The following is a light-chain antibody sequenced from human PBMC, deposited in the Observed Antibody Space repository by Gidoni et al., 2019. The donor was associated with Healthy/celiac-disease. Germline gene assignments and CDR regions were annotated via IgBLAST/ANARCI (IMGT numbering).Light chain of an antibody. CDR3: SSYAGSNNHWV. CDR2: EVS. Sequence: QSALTQPPSASGSPAQSVTISCTGTSSDVGGYNDVSWYQQHPGKAPKLMIDEVSKRPSGVPDRFPGSKSGNTASLTVSGLQAEDEADYYCSSYAGSNNHWVFGGGTKLTVL. V-gene: IGLV2-8*01. CDR1: SSDVGGYND. J-gene: IGLJ3*02.